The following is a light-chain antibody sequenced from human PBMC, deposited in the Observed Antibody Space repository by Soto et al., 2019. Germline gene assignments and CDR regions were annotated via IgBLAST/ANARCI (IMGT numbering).Light chain of an antibody. CDR2: RNT. J-gene: IGLJ1*01. V-gene: IGLV1-40*01. Sequence: QSVLTQPPSVSGAPGQRAIISCTGSSSNIGAGYDVHWYQQLPGTAPRLLIYRNTNRPSGVPDRFSGSKSGTSASLAITGLQAEDEADYYCQSYDSSLTGYVFGTGTKVTVL. CDR1: SSNIGAGYD. CDR3: QSYDSSLTGYV.